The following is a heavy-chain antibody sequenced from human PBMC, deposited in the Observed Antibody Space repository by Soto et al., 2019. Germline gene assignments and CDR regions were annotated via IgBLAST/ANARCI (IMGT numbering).Heavy chain of an antibody. CDR1: GGSFGGYY. V-gene: IGHV4-34*01. CDR3: ARGRGYSGYYYYGMDV. D-gene: IGHD5-12*01. CDR2: INHSGST. J-gene: IGHJ6*02. Sequence: PSETLSLTCAVYGGSFGGYYWSWIRQPPGKGLEWIGEINHSGSTNYNPSLKSRVTISVDTSKNQFSLKLSSVTAADTAVYYCARGRGYSGYYYYGMDVWGQGTTVP.